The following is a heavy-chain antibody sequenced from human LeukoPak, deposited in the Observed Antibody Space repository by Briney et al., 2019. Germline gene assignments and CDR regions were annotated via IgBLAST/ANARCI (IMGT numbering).Heavy chain of an antibody. CDR3: AISPSSGWYVNYFDY. D-gene: IGHD6-19*01. V-gene: IGHV3-23*01. Sequence: GGSLRLSCAASGFTFSSYAMSWVRQAPGKGLEWVSAISGSGGSTYYADSVKGRFTISGDNSKNTLYLQMNSLRAEDTAVYYCAISPSSGWYVNYFDYWGQGTLVTVSS. CDR2: ISGSGGST. J-gene: IGHJ4*02. CDR1: GFTFSSYA.